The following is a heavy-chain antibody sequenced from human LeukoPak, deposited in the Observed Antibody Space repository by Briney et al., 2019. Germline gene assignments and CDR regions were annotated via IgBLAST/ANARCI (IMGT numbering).Heavy chain of an antibody. V-gene: IGHV3-11*01. CDR1: GFTFSDYD. D-gene: IGHD3-22*01. J-gene: IGHJ4*02. CDR3: ARAAYFSYYDSSGYVDS. CDR2: ISSSVSII. Sequence: GGSLRLPCAASGFTFSDYDMSWSRQAPGKGLEWVSYISSSVSIIYYADSVKGRFTISRDNAKNSLYLQMNSLRAEDTAVYYCARAAYFSYYDSSGYVDSWGQGTLVTVSS.